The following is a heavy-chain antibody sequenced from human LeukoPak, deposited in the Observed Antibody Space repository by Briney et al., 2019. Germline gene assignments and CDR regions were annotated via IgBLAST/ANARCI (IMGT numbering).Heavy chain of an antibody. D-gene: IGHD1-26*01. CDR1: GGSISSGRYY. V-gene: IGHV4-61*02. CDR2: IYTSGST. Sequence: SQTLSLTCTVSGGSISSGRYYWSWIRQPARKGLEWIGRIYTSGSTNYNPSLKSRVTISVDTSKNQFSLKLSSVTAADTAVYYCARVEGWELLLNWFDPWGQGTLVTVSS. CDR3: ARVEGWELLLNWFDP. J-gene: IGHJ5*02.